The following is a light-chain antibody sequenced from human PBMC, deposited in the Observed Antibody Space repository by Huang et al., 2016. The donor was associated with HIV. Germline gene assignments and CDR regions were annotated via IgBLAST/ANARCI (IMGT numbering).Light chain of an antibody. Sequence: EVVMTQSPAILSVSPGERATLSCRASQSVTINLAWYHQKPGQAPRLLIYSASTRATGIPARFSGSGSGTEFTLTISSLQSEDFAVYYCQHYNNWPWWTFGQGTKVEIK. CDR1: QSVTIN. CDR3: QHYNNWPWWT. CDR2: SAS. V-gene: IGKV3-15*01. J-gene: IGKJ1*01.